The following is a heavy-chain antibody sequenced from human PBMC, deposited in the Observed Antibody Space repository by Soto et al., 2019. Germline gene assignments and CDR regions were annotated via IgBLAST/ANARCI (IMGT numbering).Heavy chain of an antibody. CDR3: AKRTGLSGHIGAFDY. CDR1: GFSFSTYD. Sequence: EVLLLESGGGLVQPGGSLRLSCATSGFSFSTYDMSWVRQAPGKGLDWVSSINGRGGSTYYADSVKGRFTISRDTSKDTLYLQMNSLRAEDTAVYHCAKRTGLSGHIGAFDYWGPGTLVTVSP. CDR2: INGRGGST. J-gene: IGHJ4*02. V-gene: IGHV3-23*01. D-gene: IGHD5-18*01.